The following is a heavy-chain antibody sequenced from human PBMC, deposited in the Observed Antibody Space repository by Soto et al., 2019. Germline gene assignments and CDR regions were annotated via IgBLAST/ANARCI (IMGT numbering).Heavy chain of an antibody. CDR3: AKGDTGEAARTGPLAL. CDR1: EDIFGSSV. D-gene: IGHD3-10*01. Sequence: QVQLVQSGAEVAKPGSSVKVSCKASEDIFGSSVCSWVRKAPGLGLEWMGGIIPVFVTTEYAEKFRGRVTISADDDKTTVYMELDSLTSDDTAVDYCAKGDTGEAARTGPLALWGQGTLVTVSS. J-gene: IGHJ4*02. CDR2: IIPVFVTT. V-gene: IGHV1-69*01.